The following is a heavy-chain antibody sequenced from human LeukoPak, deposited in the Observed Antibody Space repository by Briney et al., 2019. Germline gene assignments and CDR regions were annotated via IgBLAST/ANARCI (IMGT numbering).Heavy chain of an antibody. CDR3: ARDVTMTTVTTGAFDI. CDR1: GFTVSSNY. D-gene: IGHD4-17*01. Sequence: GGSLRLSCAASGFTVSSNYMSWVRQAPGKGLEWVSVIYSGGSAYYADSVKGRFTISRDNSKNTLYLQMNSLRAEDTAVYYCARDVTMTTVTTGAFDIWGQGTMVTVSS. CDR2: IYSGGSA. J-gene: IGHJ3*02. V-gene: IGHV3-53*01.